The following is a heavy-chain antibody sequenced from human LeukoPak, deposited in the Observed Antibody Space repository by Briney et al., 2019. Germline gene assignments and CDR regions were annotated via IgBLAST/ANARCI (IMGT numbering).Heavy chain of an antibody. J-gene: IGHJ5*02. D-gene: IGHD3-10*01. V-gene: IGHV1-2*04. CDR1: GYTFTGYY. CDR2: INPNSGGT. CDR3: ARGGVWFGELSGWFDP. Sequence: ASVKVSCKASGYTFTGYYMHWVRQAPGQGLEWMGWINPNSGGTNYAQKFQGWVTMTRDTSISTAYMELSRLRSDDTAVYYCARGGVWFGELSGWFDPWGQGTLVTVSS.